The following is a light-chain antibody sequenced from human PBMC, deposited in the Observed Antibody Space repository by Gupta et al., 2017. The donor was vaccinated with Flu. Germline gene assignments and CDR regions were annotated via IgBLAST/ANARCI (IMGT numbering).Light chain of an antibody. CDR1: QSVRNQLSIRSQ. V-gene: IGKV1-39*01. J-gene: IGKJ2*01. Sequence: SVGDRVILTGRASQSVRNQLSIRSQLNWYQQKPGKAPKLLIYAASNLQSGVPSRFSGSESGTDFTLAISSLQPEDSATYYCQQSYTIPYTFGQGTKVQIK. CDR3: QQSYTIPYT. CDR2: AAS.